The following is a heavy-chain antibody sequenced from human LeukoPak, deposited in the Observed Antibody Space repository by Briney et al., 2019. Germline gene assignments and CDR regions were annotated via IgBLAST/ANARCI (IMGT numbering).Heavy chain of an antibody. CDR3: ARQRGYSYGRFDY. J-gene: IGHJ4*02. Sequence: GGSLRLSCAASGFTFSRYWMTWVRQAPGKGLEWVANIKQDGGETYYADSVNGRFTISRDNAKNSLLLQMNSLRAEDTAVYYCARQRGYSYGRFDYWGQGTLVTVSS. CDR1: GFTFSRYW. V-gene: IGHV3-7*01. CDR2: IKQDGGET. D-gene: IGHD5-18*01.